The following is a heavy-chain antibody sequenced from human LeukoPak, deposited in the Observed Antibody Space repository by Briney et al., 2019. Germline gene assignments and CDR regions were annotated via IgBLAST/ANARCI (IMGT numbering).Heavy chain of an antibody. J-gene: IGHJ5*02. V-gene: IGHV3-15*01. CDR3: TAGSWQQLSAS. D-gene: IGHD6-13*01. Sequence: GGSLRLSCAASGFTFTDAWMTWVRQAPGKGLEWVGRIKSKSDGGTPDYAAPVKGRFIISRDDSKNTVQLQMNRLKSEDTAMYYCTAGSWQQLSASWGQGTLVAVSS. CDR1: GFTFTDAW. CDR2: IKSKSDGGTP.